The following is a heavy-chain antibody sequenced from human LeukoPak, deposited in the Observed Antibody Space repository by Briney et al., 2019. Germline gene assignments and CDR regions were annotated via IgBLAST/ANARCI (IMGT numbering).Heavy chain of an antibody. CDR2: ISSSGSTI. CDR3: ARDRGGNYYDSSGPFDY. J-gene: IGHJ4*02. D-gene: IGHD3-22*01. CDR1: GFTFRSYE. Sequence: PGGSLRLSCAASGFTFRSYEMNWVRQAPGKGLEWVSYISSSGSTIYYADSVKGRFTISRDNAKNSLYLQMNSLRAEDTAVYYCARDRGGNYYDSSGPFDYWGQGTLVTVSS. V-gene: IGHV3-48*03.